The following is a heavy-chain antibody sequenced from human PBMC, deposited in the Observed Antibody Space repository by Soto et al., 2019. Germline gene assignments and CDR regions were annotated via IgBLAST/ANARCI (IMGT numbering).Heavy chain of an antibody. CDR2: ISYDGSNK. J-gene: IGHJ4*02. CDR1: GFTFSSYG. Sequence: QVQLVESGGGVVQPGRSLRLSCAASGFTFSSYGMHWVRQAPGKGLEWVAVISYDGSNKYYADSVKGRFTISRDNYKNTLYLQMNSLRAEDTAVYYCAKDLYYDILTGLDYWGQGTLVTVSS. V-gene: IGHV3-30*18. D-gene: IGHD3-9*01. CDR3: AKDLYYDILTGLDY.